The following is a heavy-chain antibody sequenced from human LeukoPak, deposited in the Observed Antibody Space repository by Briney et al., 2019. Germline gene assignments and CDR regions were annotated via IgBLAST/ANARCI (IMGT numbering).Heavy chain of an antibody. V-gene: IGHV1-69*04. D-gene: IGHD3-3*01. J-gene: IGHJ5*02. CDR2: IIPILGIA. CDR3: ARDQVVFGVVIPLKNWFDP. CDR1: GGTFSSYA. Sequence: SVKVSCKASGGTFSSYAIGWVRQAPGQGLEWMGRIIPILGIANYAQKFQGRVTITADKSTSTAYMELSSLRSEDTAVYYCARDQVVFGVVIPLKNWFDPWGQGTLVTVSS.